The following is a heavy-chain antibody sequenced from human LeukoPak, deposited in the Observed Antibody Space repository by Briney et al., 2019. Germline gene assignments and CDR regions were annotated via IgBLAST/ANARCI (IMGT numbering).Heavy chain of an antibody. CDR2: IKQDGSEK. V-gene: IGHV3-7*04. Sequence: GGSLRLSCAASGFTFSSYWMSWVRQAPGKGLEWVANIKQDGSEKYYVDSVKGRFTISRDNAKNSLYLQMNSLRAEDTAVYYCAKDRGDGYPTHFDYWGQGTLVTVSS. D-gene: IGHD5-24*01. CDR1: GFTFSSYW. CDR3: AKDRGDGYPTHFDY. J-gene: IGHJ4*02.